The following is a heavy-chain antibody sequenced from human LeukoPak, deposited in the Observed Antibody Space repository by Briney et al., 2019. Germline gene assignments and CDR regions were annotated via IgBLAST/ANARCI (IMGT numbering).Heavy chain of an antibody. CDR2: IWYDGSNK. D-gene: IGHD6-19*01. V-gene: IGHV3-33*06. CDR1: GFTFSSYG. Sequence: PGGSLRLSCAASGFTFSSYGMHWVRQAPGKGLEWVAVIWYDGSNKYYADSVKGRFTISRDNSKNTLYLQMNSLRAEDTAVYYCAKGQIAPGIVVAGPRDFDYWGQGTLVTVSS. CDR3: AKGQIAPGIVVAGPRDFDY. J-gene: IGHJ4*02.